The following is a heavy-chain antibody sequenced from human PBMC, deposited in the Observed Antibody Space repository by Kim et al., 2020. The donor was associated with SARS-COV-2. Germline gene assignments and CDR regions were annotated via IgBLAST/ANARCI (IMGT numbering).Heavy chain of an antibody. Sequence: GGSLRLSCAASGFTFSSYAMSWVRQAPGKGLEWVSAISGSGGSTYYADSVKGRFTISRDNSKNTLYLQMNSLRAEDTAVYYCAKSQWLVTGWELLGPDFDYWGQGTLVTVSS. D-gene: IGHD1-26*01. J-gene: IGHJ4*02. CDR1: GFTFSSYA. CDR2: ISGSGGST. CDR3: AKSQWLVTGWELLGPDFDY. V-gene: IGHV3-23*01.